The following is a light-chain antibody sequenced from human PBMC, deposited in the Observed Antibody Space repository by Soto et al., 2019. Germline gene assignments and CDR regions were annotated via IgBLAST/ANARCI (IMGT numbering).Light chain of an antibody. CDR3: QSYDSSLSGYV. CDR1: SSNIGGTNY. Sequence: VLTQPPSASGTPGQKVFISCSGSSSNIGGTNYAYWYQQLPGAAPKLLMHSNNLRPSGVPERISGSKSGTSASLAITGLQAEDEADYYCQSYDSSLSGYVFGTGTKVTVL. CDR2: SNN. V-gene: IGLV1-47*02. J-gene: IGLJ1*01.